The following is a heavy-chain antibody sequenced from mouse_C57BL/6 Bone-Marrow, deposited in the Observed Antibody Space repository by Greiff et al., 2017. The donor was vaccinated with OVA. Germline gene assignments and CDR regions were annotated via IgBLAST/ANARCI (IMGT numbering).Heavy chain of an antibody. Sequence: QVQLQQPGAELVRPGTSVKLSCTASGYTFTSYWMHWVKQRPGQGLEWIGVIDPSDSYTNYNQKFKGKATLTVDTSSSTAYMQLSSLTSEDSAVYYCARRGGNYVPFAYWGQGTLVTVSA. CDR2: IDPSDSYT. V-gene: IGHV1-59*01. CDR3: ARRGGNYVPFAY. J-gene: IGHJ3*01. CDR1: GYTFTSYW. D-gene: IGHD2-1*01.